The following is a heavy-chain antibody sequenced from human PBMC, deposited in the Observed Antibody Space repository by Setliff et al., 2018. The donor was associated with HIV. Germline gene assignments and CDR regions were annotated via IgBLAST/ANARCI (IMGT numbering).Heavy chain of an antibody. J-gene: IGHJ4*02. V-gene: IGHV1-8*02. CDR2: MNPNSGNT. D-gene: IGHD1-1*01. CDR3: ARGHSGNDY. Sequence: GASVKVSCKASEYTFTDYFIHWVRQATGQGLEWMGRMNPNSGNTEYAQQFQGRVTMTRNTSISTAYMELSSLRSEDTAIYYCARGHSGNDYWGQGTLVTVSS. CDR1: EYTFTDYF.